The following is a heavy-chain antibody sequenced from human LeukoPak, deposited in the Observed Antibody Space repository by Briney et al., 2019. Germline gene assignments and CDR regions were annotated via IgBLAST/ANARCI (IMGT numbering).Heavy chain of an antibody. CDR3: ARYYYVSGSYYFDY. V-gene: IGHV4-59*01. Sequence: PSQTLSLTCTVSGGSINNYYWSWIRQPPGKGLEWIGYIYYSGGTNYNPSLKSRLTISVDTSKNQFSLKLSSVTAADTAVYYCARYYYVSGSYYFDYWGQGTLVTACS. CDR2: IYYSGGT. D-gene: IGHD3-10*01. J-gene: IGHJ4*02. CDR1: GGSINNYY.